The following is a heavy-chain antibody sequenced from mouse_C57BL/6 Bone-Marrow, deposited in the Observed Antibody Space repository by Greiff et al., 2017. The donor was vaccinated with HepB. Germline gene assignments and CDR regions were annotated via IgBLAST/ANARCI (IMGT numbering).Heavy chain of an antibody. J-gene: IGHJ2*01. CDR3: IPLVAPLFDY. Sequence: QVQLKESGAELARPGASVKLSCKASGYTFTSYGISWVKQRTGQGLEWIGEIYPRSGNTYYNEKFKGKATLTADKSSSTAYMELRSLTSEDSAVYFCIPLVAPLFDYWGQGTTLTVSS. CDR2: IYPRSGNT. V-gene: IGHV1-81*01. D-gene: IGHD1-1*01. CDR1: GYTFTSYG.